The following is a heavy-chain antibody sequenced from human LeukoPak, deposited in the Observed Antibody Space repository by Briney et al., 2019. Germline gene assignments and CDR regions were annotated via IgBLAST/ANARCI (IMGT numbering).Heavy chain of an antibody. Sequence: GGSLRLSCAASGFTFSSYAMSWVRQAPGKGLEWVSAISGSGGSTYYADSVKGRFTISRDNSKNTLYLQMNSLRAEDTAVYYCASNSRPCEKPESCITIFPFDYWGQGTLVTVSS. D-gene: IGHD3-9*01. CDR2: ISGSGGST. V-gene: IGHV3-23*01. CDR1: GFTFSSYA. CDR3: ASNSRPCEKPESCITIFPFDY. J-gene: IGHJ4*02.